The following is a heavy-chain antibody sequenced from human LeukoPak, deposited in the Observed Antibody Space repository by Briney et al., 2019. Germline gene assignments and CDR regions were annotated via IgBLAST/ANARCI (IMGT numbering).Heavy chain of an antibody. J-gene: IGHJ5*02. V-gene: IGHV4-34*01. CDR2: INHSRST. Sequence: PGGSLRLSCAASGFTFSSSAMSWVRQAPGKGLEWIGEINHSRSTSYNPSLKSRVTISVDTSKNQFSLKLSSVTAADTAVYYCARHGLREGYYASGRRAGWFDPWGQGTLVTVSS. CDR1: GFTFSSSA. D-gene: IGHD3-10*01. CDR3: ARHGLREGYYASGRRAGWFDP.